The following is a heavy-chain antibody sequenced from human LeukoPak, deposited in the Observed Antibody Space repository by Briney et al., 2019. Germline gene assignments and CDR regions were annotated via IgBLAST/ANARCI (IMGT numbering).Heavy chain of an antibody. Sequence: SETLSLTCAVYGGSFSGYYWSWIRQPPGKGLEWIGEINHSGSTNYNPSLKSRVTISVDTSKDQFSLKLSSVTAADTAVYYCARSKDILTGYCFDYWGQGTLVTVSS. CDR2: INHSGST. D-gene: IGHD3-9*01. V-gene: IGHV4-34*01. CDR3: ARSKDILTGYCFDY. CDR1: GGSFSGYY. J-gene: IGHJ4*02.